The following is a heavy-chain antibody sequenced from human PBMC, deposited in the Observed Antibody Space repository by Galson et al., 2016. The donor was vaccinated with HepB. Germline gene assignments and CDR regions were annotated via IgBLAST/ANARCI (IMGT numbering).Heavy chain of an antibody. V-gene: IGHV3-23*01. CDR3: ARDYVPGA. CDR2: SASGDIT. D-gene: IGHD3-10*01. CDR1: GLTIRSYA. J-gene: IGHJ5*02. Sequence: SLRLSCAASGLTIRSYAFSWLRQAPGKGLEWVSVSASGDITYYAHSVKGRFTISRDNARHSLYLEMNSLRGEDTAMYYCARDYVPGAWGQGTPVTVSS.